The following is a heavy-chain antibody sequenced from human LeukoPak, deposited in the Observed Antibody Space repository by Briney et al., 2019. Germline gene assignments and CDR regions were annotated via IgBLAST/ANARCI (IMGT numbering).Heavy chain of an antibody. CDR2: ISWNSGSI. V-gene: IGHV3-9*03. J-gene: IGHJ4*02. D-gene: IGHD5-24*01. Sequence: GGSLRLSCAASGFTFDDYAMQWVRQAPGKGLEWVSGISWNSGSIGYADSVKGRFTISRDNAKNSLYLQMNSLRAEDMALYYCAKKSRDGSLNYWGQGTLVTVSS. CDR3: AKKSRDGSLNY. CDR1: GFTFDDYA.